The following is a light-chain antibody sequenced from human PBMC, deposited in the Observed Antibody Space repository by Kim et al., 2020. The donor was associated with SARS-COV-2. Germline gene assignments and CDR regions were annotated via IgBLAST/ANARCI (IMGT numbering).Light chain of an antibody. CDR1: SSNIGSNY. CDR2: RDN. J-gene: IGLJ3*02. CDR3: AAWDDSVSGPV. V-gene: IGLV1-47*01. Sequence: ELTQPPSASGTTGQRVTISCSGMSSNIGSNYVYWYQQFPGMAPKLLIYRDNQRPSGVPDRFSGSKSGASASLAISGLRSEDETDYYCAAWDDSVSGPVFGGGTQLTVL.